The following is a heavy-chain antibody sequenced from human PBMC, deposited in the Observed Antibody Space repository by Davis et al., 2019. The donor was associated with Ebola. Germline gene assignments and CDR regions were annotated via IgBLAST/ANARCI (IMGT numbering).Heavy chain of an antibody. V-gene: IGHV3-11*01. D-gene: IGHD2-15*01. J-gene: IGHJ4*02. CDR2: ISSSGSTI. Sequence: SLMIHCASSGFTFSHYYMSWIRQPPGTGLVRVSYISSSGSTIYYVDSVKDRFPIPMDNSKNTLFLQMNSLRAEDTAVYYCAKGDCSGGICYPDYWGQGTLVTVSS. CDR3: AKGDCSGGICYPDY. CDR1: GFTFSHYY.